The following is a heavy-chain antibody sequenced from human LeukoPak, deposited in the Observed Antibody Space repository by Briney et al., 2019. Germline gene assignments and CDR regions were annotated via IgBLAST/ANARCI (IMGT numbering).Heavy chain of an antibody. CDR2: ISYGGSNK. D-gene: IGHD2-2*01. J-gene: IGHJ6*02. V-gene: IGHV3-30*04. CDR1: GFTFSSYA. CDR3: ANEDQYCSSTSCYRPLTYYYYGMDV. Sequence: GGSLRLSCAASGFTFSSYAMHWVRQAPGKGLEWVAVISYGGSNKYYADSVKGRFTISRDNSKNTLYLQMNSLRAEDTAVYYCANEDQYCSSTSCYRPLTYYYYGMDVWGQGTTVTVSS.